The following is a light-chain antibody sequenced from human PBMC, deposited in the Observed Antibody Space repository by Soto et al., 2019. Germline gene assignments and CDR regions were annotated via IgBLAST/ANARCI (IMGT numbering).Light chain of an antibody. V-gene: IGKV1-5*01. CDR1: QTISRS. J-gene: IGKJ1*01. CDR2: GAS. CDR3: QQYYSYFWT. Sequence: DIQMTQSPSTLSASVGDRVTITCRASQTISRSLAWYQQKPGKAPRLLIYGASSLKSGVPSRFSGSASGTEFTLTISSLQPDDFATYYCQQYYSYFWTFGQGTKVEIK.